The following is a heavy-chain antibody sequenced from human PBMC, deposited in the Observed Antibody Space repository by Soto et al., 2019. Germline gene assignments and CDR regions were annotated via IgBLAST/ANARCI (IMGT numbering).Heavy chain of an antibody. J-gene: IGHJ6*02. D-gene: IGHD4-17*01. CDR1: GGSISSGDYY. V-gene: IGHV4-30-4*01. CDR2: IYYGGST. Sequence: KSSETLSLTCTVSGGSISSGDYYWSWIRQPPXKGLEWIGYIYYGGSTYYNPSLKSRVTISVDTSKNQFSLKLSSVTAADTAVYYCARDRTVTTRSLGYYGMDVWGQGTTVTVSS. CDR3: ARDRTVTTRSLGYYGMDV.